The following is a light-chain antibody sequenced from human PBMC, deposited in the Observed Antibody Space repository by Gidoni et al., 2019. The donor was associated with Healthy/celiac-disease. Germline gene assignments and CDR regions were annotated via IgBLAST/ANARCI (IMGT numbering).Light chain of an antibody. Sequence: DIVMTQSPDSLAVSLGERATINCKSSQSGLYSSNNKNYLAWYQQKPGQHPKLLIYWASTRESGVPDRFSGSGSGTDFTLTISSLQAEDVAVYYCQQYYSTLMYTFGQGNKLEIK. CDR3: QQYYSTLMYT. J-gene: IGKJ2*01. CDR2: WAS. V-gene: IGKV4-1*01. CDR1: QSGLYSSNNKNY.